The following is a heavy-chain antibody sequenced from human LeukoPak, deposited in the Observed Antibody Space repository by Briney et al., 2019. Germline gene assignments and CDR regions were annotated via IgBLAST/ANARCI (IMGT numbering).Heavy chain of an antibody. V-gene: IGHV3-30-3*01. CDR2: ISFDGSNL. Sequence: GGSLRLSCAASGFTFSSYGMHWVRQAPGKGLEWVAVISFDGSNLDYADSVKGRFTISRDTSKNTLYLQMNSLRAEDTAVYYCARDGEGVLGFDYWGQGTLVTVSS. D-gene: IGHD2-8*02. CDR1: GFTFSSYG. J-gene: IGHJ4*02. CDR3: ARDGEGVLGFDY.